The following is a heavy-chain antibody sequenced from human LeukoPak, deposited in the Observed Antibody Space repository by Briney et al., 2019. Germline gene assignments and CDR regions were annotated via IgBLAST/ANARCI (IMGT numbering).Heavy chain of an antibody. Sequence: SQTLSLTCTVSGGSISSCDYYWRWIRQPPGKSLEWIGYIYYSGSPYYNPSLKSRVTISVDTSKNQFSLKLNSVTAADTAVYYCASGTSSYCSGGSCYPIWGQGTLVSVSS. D-gene: IGHD2-15*01. J-gene: IGHJ4*02. CDR3: ASGTSSYCSGGSCYPI. CDR2: IYYSGSP. CDR1: GGSISSCDYY. V-gene: IGHV4-30-4*01.